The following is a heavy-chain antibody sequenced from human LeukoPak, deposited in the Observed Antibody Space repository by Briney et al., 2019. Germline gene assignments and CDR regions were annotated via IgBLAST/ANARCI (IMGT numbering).Heavy chain of an antibody. CDR2: ISSSGSTI. J-gene: IGHJ4*02. CDR3: ARFWGVPAAKYDY. D-gene: IGHD2-2*01. Sequence: PGGSLSLSCAASGLTFSDYYMSWIRQAPGKGLEWVSYISSSGSTIYYADSVKGRFTISRDNAKNSLYLQMNSLRAEDTAVYYCARFWGVPAAKYDYWGQGTLVTVSS. V-gene: IGHV3-11*01. CDR1: GLTFSDYY.